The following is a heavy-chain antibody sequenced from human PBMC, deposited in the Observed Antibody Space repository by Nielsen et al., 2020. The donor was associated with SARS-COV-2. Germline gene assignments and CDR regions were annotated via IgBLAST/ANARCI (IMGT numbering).Heavy chain of an antibody. Sequence: GESLKISCAASGFNFDDYSMHWVRQAPGKGLEWVSLITWDGSSTHYADSLKGRFTISRDNSKNSLYLQMNSLRTEDTALYYCAKDRGDYYYMDVWGKGTTVTVSS. V-gene: IGHV3-43*01. CDR1: GFNFDDYS. CDR3: AKDRGDYYYMDV. CDR2: ITWDGSST. J-gene: IGHJ6*03. D-gene: IGHD3-10*01.